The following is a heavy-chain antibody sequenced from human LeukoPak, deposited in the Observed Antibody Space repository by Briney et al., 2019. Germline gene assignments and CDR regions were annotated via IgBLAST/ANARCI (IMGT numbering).Heavy chain of an antibody. CDR3: ARGGNWGYFDY. Sequence: GGSLRLSCAASGFTFSSYAMHWVRQAPGKGLECVAVISYDGNNKYYVDSVNGRFTISRDNSKNTLFLQMNSLRTEDTAIYHCARGGNWGYFDYWGQGTLVTVSS. J-gene: IGHJ4*02. V-gene: IGHV3-30*04. D-gene: IGHD7-27*01. CDR2: ISYDGNNK. CDR1: GFTFSSYA.